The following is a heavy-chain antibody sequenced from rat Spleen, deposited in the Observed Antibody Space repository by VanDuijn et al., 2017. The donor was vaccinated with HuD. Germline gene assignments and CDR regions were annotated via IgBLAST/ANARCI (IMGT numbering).Heavy chain of an antibody. J-gene: IGHJ2*01. CDR2: IIYDGSTT. CDR3: ARQWDT. CDR1: GFTFSDYA. V-gene: IGHV5-17*01. Sequence: EVQLVESGGGLVQPGGSLKLSCAASGFTFSDYAMAWVRKAPKKGLEWVATIIYDGSTTYYRDSVIGRFTISRDNAKSTLYLQMDSLRSEATATYYCARQWDTWGQGVMVTVSS. D-gene: IGHD2-2*01.